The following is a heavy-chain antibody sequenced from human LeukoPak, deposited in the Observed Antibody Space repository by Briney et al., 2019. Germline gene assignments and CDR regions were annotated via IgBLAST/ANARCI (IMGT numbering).Heavy chain of an antibody. Sequence: PSETLSLTCTVSGGSISNSNYYWGWIRQPPGKGLEWIGTIYYSGSTHYNPSLKSRVTISVDTSKNQFSLKLSSVTAADTAVYYCARHDSGDYGALDYWGQGSLVTVSS. CDR1: GGSISNSNYY. D-gene: IGHD4-17*01. V-gene: IGHV4-39*01. J-gene: IGHJ4*02. CDR2: IYYSGST. CDR3: ARHDSGDYGALDY.